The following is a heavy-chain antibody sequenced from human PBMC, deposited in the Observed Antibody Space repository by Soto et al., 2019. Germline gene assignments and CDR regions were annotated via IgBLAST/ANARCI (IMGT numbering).Heavy chain of an antibody. J-gene: IGHJ3*01. CDR3: PRSPVGDAINV. V-gene: IGHV3-21*01. CDR1: GFTFSSYS. CDR2: ISSGSDSI. Sequence: EVQLVESGGGLVKPGGSLRLSCAASGFTFSSYSMNWVREAPGKGLEWVSSISSGSDSIFYADSVKGRFTISRDNAKNSLFLQMNSLTAEDTAAYDCPRSPVGDAINVWGQGTVVTVSS.